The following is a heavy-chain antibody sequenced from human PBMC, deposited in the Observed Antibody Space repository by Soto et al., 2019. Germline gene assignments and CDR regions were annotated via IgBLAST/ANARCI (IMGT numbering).Heavy chain of an antibody. Sequence: SETLSLTCTVSGGSISYYYWSWIQQPPGKELEWIGSIYYSGSTNYNPSLKSRVTISVDTSKNQFSLKLSSVTAADTAVYYCARHELRDILTGYYGGASRYYYYGMDVWGQGTTVTVSS. CDR1: GGSISYYY. V-gene: IGHV4-59*08. D-gene: IGHD3-9*01. CDR3: ARHELRDILTGYYGGASRYYYYGMDV. J-gene: IGHJ6*02. CDR2: IYYSGST.